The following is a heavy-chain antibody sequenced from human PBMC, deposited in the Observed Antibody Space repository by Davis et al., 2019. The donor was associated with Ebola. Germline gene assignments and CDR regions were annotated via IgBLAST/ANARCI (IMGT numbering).Heavy chain of an antibody. J-gene: IGHJ4*02. Sequence: GESLKISCAASGFTFSSYAMSWVRQAPGKGLEWVSAISGSGGSTYYADSVKGRFTISRDNSKNTLYLQMNSLRAEDTAVYYCANGGSGTPSGTMDYWGQGTLVTVSS. D-gene: IGHD3-10*01. V-gene: IGHV3-23*01. CDR2: ISGSGGST. CDR3: ANGGSGTPSGTMDY. CDR1: GFTFSSYA.